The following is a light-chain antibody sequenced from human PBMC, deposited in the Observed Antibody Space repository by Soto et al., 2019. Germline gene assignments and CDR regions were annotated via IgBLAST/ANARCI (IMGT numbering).Light chain of an antibody. Sequence: EIVLTQSPATLSFSPGERATLACRASQSVSSYLAWYQQKPGQAPRLLIYDASNRATGIPARFSGSGSGTDFTLTISCLQSEDFATYYCQQYYSFPLTFGGGTKVDIK. CDR3: QQYYSFPLT. V-gene: IGKV3-11*01. CDR2: DAS. J-gene: IGKJ4*01. CDR1: QSVSSY.